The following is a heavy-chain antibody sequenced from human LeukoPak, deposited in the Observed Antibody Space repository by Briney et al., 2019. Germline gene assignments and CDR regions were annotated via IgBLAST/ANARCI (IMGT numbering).Heavy chain of an antibody. D-gene: IGHD5-12*01. CDR1: GFTVSSNY. CDR3: ARESFADGYNWFYYYYGMDV. V-gene: IGHV3-66*01. CDR2: IYSGGST. Sequence: GGSLRLSCAASGFTVSSNYMGWVRQAPGKGLEWVSVIYSGGSTYYADSVKGRFTISRDNSKNTLYLQMNSLRAEDTAVYYCARESFADGYNWFYYYYGMDVWGQGTTVTVSS. J-gene: IGHJ6*02.